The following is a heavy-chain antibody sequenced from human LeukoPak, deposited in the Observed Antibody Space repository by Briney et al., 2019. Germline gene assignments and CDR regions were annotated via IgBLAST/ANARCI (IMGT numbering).Heavy chain of an antibody. CDR1: GFTFSSYG. CDR3: ARDRYCSSTSCYENYYYYGMDV. CDR2: IWYDGSNK. J-gene: IGHJ6*02. Sequence: GGSLRLSCAASGFTFSSYGMHWVRQAPGKGLEWVTVIWYDGSNKYYADSVKGRFTISRDNSKNTLYLQMNSLRAEDTAVYYCARDRYCSSTSCYENYYYYGMDVWGQGTTATVSS. D-gene: IGHD2-2*01. V-gene: IGHV3-33*01.